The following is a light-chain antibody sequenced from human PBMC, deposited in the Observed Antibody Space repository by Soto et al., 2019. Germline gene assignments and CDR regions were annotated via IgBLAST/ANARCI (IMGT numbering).Light chain of an antibody. Sequence: QSALTQPASVSGSPGQSITISCTGTSSDFGGYNYVSWYQQHPGKAPKLMIYEVSNRPSGVSNRFSGSKSGNTASLTISGLQAEDEADYYCSSYTSSSIPYVFGTGTKLTVL. J-gene: IGLJ1*01. CDR3: SSYTSSSIPYV. V-gene: IGLV2-14*01. CDR1: SSDFGGYNY. CDR2: EVS.